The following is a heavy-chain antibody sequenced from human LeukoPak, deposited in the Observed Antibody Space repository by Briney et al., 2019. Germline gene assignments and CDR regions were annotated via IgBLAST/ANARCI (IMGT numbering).Heavy chain of an antibody. V-gene: IGHV3-23*01. J-gene: IGHJ4*02. CDR1: GFTFSSYA. Sequence: GGSLRLSCAASGFTFSSYAMSWVRQAPGKGLEWVSAISGSGGSTYYAGSVKGRFTISRDNSKNTLYLQMNSLRAEDTAVYYCAKRSTGYWNYEGVIDYWGQGTLVTVSS. CDR2: ISGSGGST. CDR3: AKRSTGYWNYEGVIDY. D-gene: IGHD1-7*01.